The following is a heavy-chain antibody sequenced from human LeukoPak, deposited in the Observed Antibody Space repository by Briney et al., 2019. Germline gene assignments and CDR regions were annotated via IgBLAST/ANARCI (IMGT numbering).Heavy chain of an antibody. CDR1: GGSISSSSYY. CDR3: ASRDYDFWSGSIDAFDI. Sequence: PSETLSLTCTVSGGSISSSSYYWGWIRQPPGKGLEWIGSIYYSGSTYYNPSLKSRVTISVDTSKNQFSLKLSSVTAADTAVCYCASRDYDFWSGSIDAFDIWGQGTMVTVSS. CDR2: IYYSGST. V-gene: IGHV4-39*01. D-gene: IGHD3-3*01. J-gene: IGHJ3*02.